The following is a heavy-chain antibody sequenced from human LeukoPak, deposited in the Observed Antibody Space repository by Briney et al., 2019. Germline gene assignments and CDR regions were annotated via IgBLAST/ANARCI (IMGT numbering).Heavy chain of an antibody. V-gene: IGHV1-69*05. D-gene: IGHD3-22*01. CDR3: ASSDHGGYYDSSGF. J-gene: IGHJ4*02. CDR1: GGTFSSYA. Sequence: GASVKVSCKASGGTFSSYAISWVRQAPGQGLEWMGGIIPIFGTANYAQKFQGRVTITTDESTSTAYMELSSLRSEDTAVYYCASSDHGGYYDSSGFWGQGTLVTVSS. CDR2: IIPIFGTA.